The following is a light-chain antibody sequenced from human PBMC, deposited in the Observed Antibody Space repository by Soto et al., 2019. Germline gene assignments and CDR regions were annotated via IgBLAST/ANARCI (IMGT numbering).Light chain of an antibody. CDR1: QSVLFTSNNKNY. CDR3: QQYYGTPLT. J-gene: IGKJ4*01. CDR2: WAS. Sequence: DIVMTQSPDSLAVSLGERATINCKSSQSVLFTSNNKNYLAWYQQKPGQPPKLLLYWASTRESGVPDRFSGSGSGTDFTLTISNLQAEDVAVYYCQQYYGTPLTFGGGTKVEIK. V-gene: IGKV4-1*01.